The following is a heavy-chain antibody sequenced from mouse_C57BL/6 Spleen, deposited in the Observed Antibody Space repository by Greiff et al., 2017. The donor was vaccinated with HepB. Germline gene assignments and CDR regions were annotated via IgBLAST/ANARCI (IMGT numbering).Heavy chain of an antibody. V-gene: IGHV1-82*01. CDR1: GYASSSSW. CDR3: ARGGVFDY. Sequence: VQLQQSGPELVKPGASVKISCKASGYASSSSWMNWVKQRPGKGLEWIGRIYPGDGDTNYNGKFKGKATLTADKSSSTAYMQLSSLTSEDSAVYFCARGGVFDYWGQGTTLTVSS. CDR2: IYPGDGDT. J-gene: IGHJ2*01.